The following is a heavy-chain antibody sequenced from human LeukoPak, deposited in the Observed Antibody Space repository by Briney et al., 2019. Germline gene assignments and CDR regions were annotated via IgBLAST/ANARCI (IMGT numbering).Heavy chain of an antibody. CDR1: GGSISSYY. CDR2: IYYSGGT. J-gene: IGHJ4*02. CDR3: ARGAGAGYNLQPFDY. Sequence: SETLSLTCTVSGGSISSYYWSWIRQPPGKGLEGIGYIYYSGGTKYNPSLKSRVSISVDTSKNKFSLKLSSVTAADTAVYYCARGAGAGYNLQPFDYWGQGTLVTVSS. V-gene: IGHV4-59*08. D-gene: IGHD5-24*01.